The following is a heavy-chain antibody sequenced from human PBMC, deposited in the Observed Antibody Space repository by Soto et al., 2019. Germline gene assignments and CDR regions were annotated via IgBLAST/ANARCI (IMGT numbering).Heavy chain of an antibody. D-gene: IGHD3-22*01. CDR1: GYTFTSYD. CDR3: ARVSSSGYPDAFDI. J-gene: IGHJ3*02. Sequence: ASVKVSCKASGYTFTSYDINWLRQATGQGLEWMGWMNPNSGNTGYAQKFQGRVTMTRNTSISTAYMELSSLRSEDTAVYYCARVSSSGYPDAFDIWGQGTMVTVS. V-gene: IGHV1-8*01. CDR2: MNPNSGNT.